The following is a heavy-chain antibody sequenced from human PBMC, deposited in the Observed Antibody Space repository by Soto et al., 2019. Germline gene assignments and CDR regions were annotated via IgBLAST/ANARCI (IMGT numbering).Heavy chain of an antibody. CDR2: IDPSAGST. Sequence: QVQLVQSGAEVKKPGASVKISCKASGYTFTSYYMHWVRQAPGQGLEWMGVIDPSAGSTTYAQKFQGRVSLTRDTYTSTVVMELSSLRSEDTAVYYCATSPRPVGTTLYYVAYWGQGTLVTVSS. D-gene: IGHD1-7*01. CDR3: ATSPRPVGTTLYYVAY. J-gene: IGHJ4*02. V-gene: IGHV1-46*01. CDR1: GYTFTSYY.